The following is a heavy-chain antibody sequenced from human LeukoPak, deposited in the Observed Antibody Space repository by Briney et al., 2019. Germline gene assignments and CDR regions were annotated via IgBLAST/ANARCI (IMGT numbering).Heavy chain of an antibody. J-gene: IGHJ4*02. V-gene: IGHV1-69*05. CDR3: ARSSSKDYYDSL. Sequence: WASVKVSCKASGGTFSSYAISWVRQAPGQGLEWMGRIIPIFGTANYAQKFQGRVTITTDESTSTAYMELSSLRSEDTAVYYCARSSSKDYYDSLWGQGTLVTVSS. CDR2: IIPIFGTA. CDR1: GGTFSSYA. D-gene: IGHD3-22*01.